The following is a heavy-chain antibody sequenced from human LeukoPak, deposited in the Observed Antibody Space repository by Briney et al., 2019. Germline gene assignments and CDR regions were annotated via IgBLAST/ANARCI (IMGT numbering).Heavy chain of an antibody. CDR3: VRHMYGDFDY. J-gene: IGHJ4*02. Sequence: SETLFLTCSVSGDSISNYYWSWLRQSPGKGLEWIGYIFRTARTNYNPSLQSRVSISGDSSKNQFSLRLTSVTAADTAVYYCVRHMYGDFDYWGQGILVTVSS. D-gene: IGHD3-10*02. CDR1: GDSISNYY. V-gene: IGHV4-59*08. CDR2: IFRTART.